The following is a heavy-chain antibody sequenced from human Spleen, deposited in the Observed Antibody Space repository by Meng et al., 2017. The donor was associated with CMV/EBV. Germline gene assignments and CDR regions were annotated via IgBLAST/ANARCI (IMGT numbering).Heavy chain of an antibody. CDR3: ASLSTHIRFLEWLSTGGIDV. CDR1: GYTFTGYY. CDR2: INPNSGGT. V-gene: IGHV1-2*02. D-gene: IGHD3-3*01. Sequence: ASVKVSCKASGYTFTGYYMHWVRQAPGQGLEWMGWINPNSGGTNYAQKFQGRVTMTRDTSISTAYMELSRLRSDDTAVYYCASLSTHIRFLEWLSTGGIDVWGQGTTVTVSS. J-gene: IGHJ6*02.